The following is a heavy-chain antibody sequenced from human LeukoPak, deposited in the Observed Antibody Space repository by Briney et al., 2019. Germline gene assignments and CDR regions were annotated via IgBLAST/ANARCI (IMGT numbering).Heavy chain of an antibody. D-gene: IGHD1-20*01. CDR3: AREDNWNYFDY. CDR2: ISAYNGNT. V-gene: IGHV1-18*01. CDR1: GYTFTSYG. Sequence: EASVKVSCKASGYTFTSYGISWVRQAPGQGLEWMGWISAYNGNTNYAQKLQGRVTMTTDTSTSTAYMELSSLRSEDTAVYYCAREDNWNYFDYWGQGTLVTVSS. J-gene: IGHJ4*02.